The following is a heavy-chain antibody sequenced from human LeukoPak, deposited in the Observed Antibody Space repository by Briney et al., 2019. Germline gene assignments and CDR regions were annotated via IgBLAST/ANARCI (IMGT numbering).Heavy chain of an antibody. CDR3: ARDPPRYDSSGYTDY. V-gene: IGHV3-66*01. J-gene: IGHJ4*02. D-gene: IGHD3-22*01. CDR1: GFTVSSNY. CDR2: IYSGGST. Sequence: GGSLRLSCAASGFTVSSNYMSWVRQAPGKGLEWVSVIYSGGSTYYADSVKGRFTISRDNSKNTLYLQMNSLRAEVTAVYYCARDPPRYDSSGYTDYWGQGTLVTVSS.